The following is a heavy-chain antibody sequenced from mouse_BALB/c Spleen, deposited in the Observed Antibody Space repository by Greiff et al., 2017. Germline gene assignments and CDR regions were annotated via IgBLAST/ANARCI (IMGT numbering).Heavy chain of an antibody. J-gene: IGHJ2*01. D-gene: IGHD1-1*01. Sequence: DVKLVESGPGLVKPSQSLSLTCTVTGYSITSDYAWNWIRQFPGNKLEWMGYISYSGSTSYNPSLKSRISITRDTSKNQFFLQLNSVTTEDTATYYCARVGYGSSSFDYWGQGTTLTVSS. V-gene: IGHV3-2*02. CDR3: ARVGYGSSSFDY. CDR2: ISYSGST. CDR1: GYSITSDYA.